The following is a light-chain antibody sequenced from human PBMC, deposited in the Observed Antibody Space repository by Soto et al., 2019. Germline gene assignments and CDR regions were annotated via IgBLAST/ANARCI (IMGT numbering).Light chain of an antibody. Sequence: QSALTQPPSASGSPVPSVTISCTGTSSDVGAYNYVSWYQQYPCKAPKLMIYEVTKRPSGVTDRFSGSKSGNTASLTVSGLQAGDEADYYCSSYVGNPMWVFGGGTNLTVL. CDR1: SSDVGAYNY. V-gene: IGLV2-8*01. CDR3: SSYVGNPMWV. CDR2: EVT. J-gene: IGLJ3*02.